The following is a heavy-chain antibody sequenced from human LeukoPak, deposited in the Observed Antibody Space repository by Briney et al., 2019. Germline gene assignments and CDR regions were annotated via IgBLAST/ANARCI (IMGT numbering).Heavy chain of an antibody. D-gene: IGHD2-2*01. CDR1: GFTFSSYW. CDR2: IKQDGSEK. V-gene: IGHV3-7*01. Sequence: DPGGSLRLSCAASGFTFSSYWMLWVRQAPGKGLEWVASIKQDGSEKYYVDSMKGRFTISRDNAKNSLYLRMNSLRAEDTAVYYCARMPRGPDVWGKGTTVTVSS. CDR3: ARMPRGPDV. J-gene: IGHJ6*04.